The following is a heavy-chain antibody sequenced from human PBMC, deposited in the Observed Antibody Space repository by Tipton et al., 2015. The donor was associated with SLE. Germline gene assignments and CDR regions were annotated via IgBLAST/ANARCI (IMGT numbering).Heavy chain of an antibody. CDR1: GGSISSYY. J-gene: IGHJ2*01. Sequence: LRLSCTVSGGSISSYYWNWIRQPPGKGLEWIGYVYHSGRTNYISSLRSRVTISIDTSKNQFSLRLSSVTAADTAVYYCTRSVGVSFVDLCGRGTLITVSS. V-gene: IGHV4-59*01. CDR3: TRSVGVSFVDL. CDR2: VYHSGRT. D-gene: IGHD2-21*01.